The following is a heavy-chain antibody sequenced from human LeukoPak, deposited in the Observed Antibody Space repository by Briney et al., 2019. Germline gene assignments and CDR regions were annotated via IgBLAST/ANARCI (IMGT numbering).Heavy chain of an antibody. CDR1: GLIFRNYG. CDR2: ISGSGDDT. CDR3: AKKMYGGSAFDY. V-gene: IGHV3-23*01. Sequence: GGALRLSCATSGLIFRNYGMSWVRQAPGKGLEWVSAISGSGDDTFYADSVKGRLTISRDNSKNMLYLQMSSLRAEDTAVYFCAKKMYGGSAFDYWGQGTLVTVSS. D-gene: IGHD2-8*01. J-gene: IGHJ4*02.